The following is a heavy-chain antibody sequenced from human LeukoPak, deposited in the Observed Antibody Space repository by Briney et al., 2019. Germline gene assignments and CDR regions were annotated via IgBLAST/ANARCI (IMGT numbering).Heavy chain of an antibody. CDR3: ARDDGPNSSGWSRFDY. CDR2: IIPIFGTA. D-gene: IGHD6-19*01. J-gene: IGHJ4*02. CDR1: GGTFSSYA. Sequence: ASVKVSCKASGGTFSSYAISWVRQAPGQGLEWMGGIIPIFGTANYAQKFQGRVTITADESTSTAYMELSSLRSEDTAVYYCARDDGPNSSGWSRFDYWGQGTLVTVSS. V-gene: IGHV1-69*13.